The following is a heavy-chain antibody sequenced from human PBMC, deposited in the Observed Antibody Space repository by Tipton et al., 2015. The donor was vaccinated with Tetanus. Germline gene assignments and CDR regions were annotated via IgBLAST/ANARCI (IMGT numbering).Heavy chain of an antibody. V-gene: IGHV3-23*01. CDR2: ISGSGGST. D-gene: IGHD6-19*01. CDR1: GFTFSSYA. Sequence: SLRLSCAASGFTFSSYAMSWVHQAPGKGLEWVSAISGSGGSTYYADSVKGRFTISRDNSKNTLYLQMNSLRAEDTAVYYCARDRGFYTSGWWARYFDSWGQGILVTVSS. J-gene: IGHJ4*02. CDR3: ARDRGFYTSGWWARYFDS.